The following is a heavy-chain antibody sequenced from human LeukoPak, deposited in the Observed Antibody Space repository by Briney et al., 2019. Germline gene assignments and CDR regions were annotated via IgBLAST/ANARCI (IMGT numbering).Heavy chain of an antibody. CDR2: IRSKANSYAT. CDR1: GSTFSGSA. Sequence: QPGGSLKLSCAASGSTFSGSAMHWVRQASGKGLEWVGRIRSKANSYATAYAASVKGRFTISRDDSKNTAYLQMNSLKTEDTAVYYCTRARRLDYGSGSQLDYWGQGTLVTVSS. J-gene: IGHJ4*02. D-gene: IGHD3-10*01. CDR3: TRARRLDYGSGSQLDY. V-gene: IGHV3-73*01.